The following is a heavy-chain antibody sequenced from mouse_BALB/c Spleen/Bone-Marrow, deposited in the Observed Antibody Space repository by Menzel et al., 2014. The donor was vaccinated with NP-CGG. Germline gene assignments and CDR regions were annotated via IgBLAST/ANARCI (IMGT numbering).Heavy chain of an antibody. J-gene: IGHJ2*01. Sequence: QVQLQQSGPGLVQPSQSLSITCTVSGFSLTSYGVHWVRQSPGKGLEWLGVIWSGGSTDYNAAFIFRLSISKDNSKSQVFFKMNSLQASDTAIYYCARNKDTAVGDYWGQGTTLTVSS. CDR1: GFSLTSYG. D-gene: IGHD1-1*01. CDR3: ARNKDTAVGDY. CDR2: IWSGGST. V-gene: IGHV2-2*02.